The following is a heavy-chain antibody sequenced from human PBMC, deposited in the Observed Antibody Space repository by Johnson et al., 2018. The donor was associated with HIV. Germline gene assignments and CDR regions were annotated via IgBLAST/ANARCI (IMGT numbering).Heavy chain of an antibody. D-gene: IGHD3-10*01. CDR3: AKTQNSRMVVGSVFNN. CDR2: IKQDGSEK. V-gene: IGHV3-7*03. J-gene: IGHJ3*02. Sequence: VQLVESGGGVVQPGRSLRASCAASGFGFSRYVMHWVRQAPGKGLEWVANIKQDGSEKYYVDSVKGRFTISRDNSKNSLYLQMNRLRTEDTAVYYCAKTQNSRMVVGSVFNNWGQGTMVTVSS. CDR1: GFGFSRYV.